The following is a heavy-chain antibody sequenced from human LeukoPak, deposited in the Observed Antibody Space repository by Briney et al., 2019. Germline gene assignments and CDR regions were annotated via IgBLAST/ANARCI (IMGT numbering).Heavy chain of an antibody. CDR3: ARAGALRPDY. CDR2: ISSSGSTI. V-gene: IGHV3-48*03. Sequence: GGSLRLSCAASGFTFSSYEMNWVRQAPGKGLEWVSYISSSGSTIYYADSVKGRFTISRDNSKNTLFLQMCSLRAEDTAVYYCARAGALRPDYWGQGTLVTVSS. CDR1: GFTFSSYE. J-gene: IGHJ4*02.